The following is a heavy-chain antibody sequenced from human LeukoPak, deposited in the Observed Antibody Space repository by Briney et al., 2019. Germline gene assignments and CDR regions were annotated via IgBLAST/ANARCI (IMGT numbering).Heavy chain of an antibody. CDR3: ARVEGETPAFDF. CDR1: GFNVSSDY. D-gene: IGHD3-10*01. J-gene: IGHJ4*02. CDR2: LYTGGTT. V-gene: IGHV3-53*01. Sequence: GGSLRLSCAVSGFNVSSDYMTWVRQAPGKGLQWVSVLYTGGTTYYANSVKGRFTISRDNSKNTLYLQVNSLRAEDTAIYYCARVEGETPAFDFWGQGTLVTVSS.